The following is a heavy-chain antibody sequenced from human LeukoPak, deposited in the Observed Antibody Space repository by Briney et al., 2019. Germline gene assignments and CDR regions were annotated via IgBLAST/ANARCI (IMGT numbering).Heavy chain of an antibody. CDR1: GYTFTSYG. CDR2: ISAYNGNT. Sequence: ASVTVSCKASGYTFTSYGISWVRQAPGQGLEWMGWISAYNGNTNYAQKLQGRVTMTTDTSTSTAYMELRSLRSDDTAVYYCARDRRSMVRGVHDAFDIWGQGTMVTVSS. CDR3: ARDRRSMVRGVHDAFDI. J-gene: IGHJ3*02. D-gene: IGHD3-10*01. V-gene: IGHV1-18*01.